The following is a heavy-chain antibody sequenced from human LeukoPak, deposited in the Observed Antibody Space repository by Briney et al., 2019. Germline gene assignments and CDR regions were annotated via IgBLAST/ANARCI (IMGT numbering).Heavy chain of an antibody. CDR2: IYYSGST. J-gene: IGHJ6*02. CDR1: GGSISSYY. D-gene: IGHD4/OR15-4a*01. CDR3: ARARLSRKGMDV. Sequence: SETLSLTCTVSGGSISSYYWSWIRQPPGKGLEWIGYIYYSGSTNYNPSLKSRVTISVGTSKNQFSLKLSSVTAADTAVYYCARARLSRKGMDVWGQGTTVTVSS. V-gene: IGHV4-59*01.